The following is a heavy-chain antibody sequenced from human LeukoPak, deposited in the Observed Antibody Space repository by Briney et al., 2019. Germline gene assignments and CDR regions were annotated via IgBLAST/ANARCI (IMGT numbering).Heavy chain of an antibody. V-gene: IGHV1-8*01. CDR3: VRTTSVSGTYSD. CDR2: MNPKSCNA. Sequence: ASVEVSCKACGYTFTNFDINWVRQAPGQGLEWVGWMNPKSCNAGFAQKFRGRISMTGNTSMNTAFMELHSLRCDDTPVYYCVRTTSVSGTYSDWGPGSLVIVSP. D-gene: IGHD3-10*01. J-gene: IGHJ4*02. CDR1: GYTFTNFD.